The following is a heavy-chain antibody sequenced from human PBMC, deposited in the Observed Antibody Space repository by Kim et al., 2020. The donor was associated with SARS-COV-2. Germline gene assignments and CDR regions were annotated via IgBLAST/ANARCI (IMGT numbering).Heavy chain of an antibody. CDR1: GFTFSSYW. Sequence: GGSLRLSCAASGFTFSSYWMSWVRQAPGKGLEWVANIKQDGSEKYYVDSVKGRFTISRDNAKNSLYLQMNSLRAEDTAVYYCARGGIAAAGREGYWGQGTLVTVSS. J-gene: IGHJ4*02. D-gene: IGHD6-13*01. V-gene: IGHV3-7*01. CDR3: ARGGIAAAGREGY. CDR2: IKQDGSEK.